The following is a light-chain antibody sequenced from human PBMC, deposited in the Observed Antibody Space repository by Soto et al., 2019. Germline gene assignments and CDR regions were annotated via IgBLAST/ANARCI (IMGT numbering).Light chain of an antibody. CDR1: QIVSTNW. Sequence: EIVLTQSPGTLSLSPGERATLSCRASQIVSTNWLALYQQKPGQAPILLIYDASRRATGIPDRFSGSGSGTDFTLSSIRQEPEDFAVYYCQKYDSSWTFGQGTKVEIK. CDR3: QKYDSSWT. CDR2: DAS. V-gene: IGKV3-20*01. J-gene: IGKJ1*01.